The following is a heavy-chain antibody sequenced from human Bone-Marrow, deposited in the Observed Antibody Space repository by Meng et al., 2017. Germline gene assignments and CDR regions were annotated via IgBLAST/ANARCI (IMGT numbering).Heavy chain of an antibody. CDR2: ISFDGTRG. J-gene: IGHJ4*02. CDR3: ATEGSCTSCYEGAGDFDY. Sequence: GGSLRLSCAASGFTFSGSAMHWVRQAPGKGLEWVALISFDGTRGFYADSVKGRFTISRDNSENTLYLQMNSLRPGDTAVYYCATEGSCTSCYEGAGDFDYWGLGTLVTVSS. CDR1: GFTFSGSA. V-gene: IGHV3-30*01. D-gene: IGHD2-2*01.